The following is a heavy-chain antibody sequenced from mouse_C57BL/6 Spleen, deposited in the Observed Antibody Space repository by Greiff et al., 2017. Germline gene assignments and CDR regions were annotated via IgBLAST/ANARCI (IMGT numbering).Heavy chain of an antibody. CDR3: ARGRNYDGNSYVDFEY. V-gene: IGHV3-6*01. CDR1: GFSITSGYY. Sequence: EVQLQDSGPGLVKPSQSLSLTCSVSGFSITSGYYWNWIRQPPGNKLEWMGYISYDGSNNYNPALKNRISITRDTSKNQFFLKLNSVTTEDTATYDCARGRNYDGNSYVDFEYWGQGTTVTAAS. CDR2: ISYDGSN. D-gene: IGHD1-1*01. J-gene: IGHJ2*01.